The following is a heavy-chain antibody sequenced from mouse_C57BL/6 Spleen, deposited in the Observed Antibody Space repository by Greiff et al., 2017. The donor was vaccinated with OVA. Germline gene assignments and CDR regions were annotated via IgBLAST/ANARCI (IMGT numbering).Heavy chain of an antibody. CDR3: ATPFITTGGDY. CDR1: GYAFSSSW. J-gene: IGHJ2*01. D-gene: IGHD1-1*01. CDR2: IYPGDGDT. V-gene: IGHV1-82*01. Sequence: VMLVESGPELVKPGASVKISCKASGYAFSSSWMNWVKQRPGKGLEWIGRIYPGDGDTNYNGKFKGKATLTADKSSSTAYMQLSSLTSEDSAVYFCATPFITTGGDYWGQGTTLTVSS.